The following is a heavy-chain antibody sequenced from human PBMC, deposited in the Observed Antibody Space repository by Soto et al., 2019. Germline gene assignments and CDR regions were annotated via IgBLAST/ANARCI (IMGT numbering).Heavy chain of an antibody. CDR3: AKGRYSSSWWPDY. CDR2: ISYDGSNK. D-gene: IGHD6-13*01. V-gene: IGHV3-30*18. Sequence: QVQLVESGGGVVQPGRSLRLSCAASGFTFRSYGMHWVRQAPGKGLEWVAVISYDGSNKYYADSVKGRFTISRDNSKNTLYLQMNSLRAEDKAVYYCAKGRYSSSWWPDYWGQGTLVTVSS. CDR1: GFTFRSYG. J-gene: IGHJ4*02.